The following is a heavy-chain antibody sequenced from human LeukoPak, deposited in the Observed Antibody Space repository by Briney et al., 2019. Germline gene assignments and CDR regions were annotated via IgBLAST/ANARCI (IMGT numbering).Heavy chain of an antibody. CDR2: ISSGSGTI. D-gene: IGHD3-22*01. V-gene: IGHV3-48*04. CDR1: GFSFSSYS. Sequence: GGSRRLCCAASGFSFSSYSMNWVRQAPGKGLEYVSYISSGSGTIYYADSVQGRFTISRDNAKNSLYLQMNSLRAEDTAVYYCAREGDYYDSSDGFDPWGQGTLVTVSS. J-gene: IGHJ5*02. CDR3: AREGDYYDSSDGFDP.